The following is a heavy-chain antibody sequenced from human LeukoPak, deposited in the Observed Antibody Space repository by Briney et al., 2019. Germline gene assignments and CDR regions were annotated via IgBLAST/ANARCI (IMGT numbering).Heavy chain of an antibody. CDR3: ARAGLETYYGKSYFDY. CDR1: GGSISSSSYC. J-gene: IGHJ4*02. V-gene: IGHV4-39*01. CDR2: ICYSGST. D-gene: IGHD3-10*01. Sequence: PSETLSLTCTVSGGSISSSSYCWGWIRQPPGKGLEWIGSICYSGSTFYNPSLKSRVTISVDTSKNQFSLKLSSVTAADTAVYYCARAGLETYYGKSYFDYWGQGTLVTVSS.